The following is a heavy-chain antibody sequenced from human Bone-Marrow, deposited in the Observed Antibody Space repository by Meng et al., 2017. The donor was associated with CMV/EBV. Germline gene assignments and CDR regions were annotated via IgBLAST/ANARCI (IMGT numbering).Heavy chain of an antibody. CDR1: GGSFSGYY. CDR3: AKDREYCSSTSCYGGLLDY. Sequence: SETLSLTCAVYGGSFSGYYWSWIRQPPGKGLEWIGEINHSGSTNYNPSLKSRVTISVDTSKNQFSLKLSSVTAADTAVYYCAKDREYCSSTSCYGGLLDYWGQGTLVTGYS. J-gene: IGHJ4*02. CDR2: INHSGST. V-gene: IGHV4-34*01. D-gene: IGHD2-2*01.